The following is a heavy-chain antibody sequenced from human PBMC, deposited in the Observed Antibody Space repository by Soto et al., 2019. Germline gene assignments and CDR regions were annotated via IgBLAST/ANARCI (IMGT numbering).Heavy chain of an antibody. V-gene: IGHV3-33*01. CDR2: VWFDENDR. CDR3: ARASWQWKSFDD. Sequence: QVQLVESGGGVVQPGRSLRLSCAASGFTFSGYGMHWVRQAPGKGLEWVAIVWFDENDRYYADSVKGRFTVSRDNSKNTLYLQMISLRAEDTALYYCARASWQWKSFDDWGQGTLVTVSS. J-gene: IGHJ4*02. CDR1: GFTFSGYG. D-gene: IGHD6-19*01.